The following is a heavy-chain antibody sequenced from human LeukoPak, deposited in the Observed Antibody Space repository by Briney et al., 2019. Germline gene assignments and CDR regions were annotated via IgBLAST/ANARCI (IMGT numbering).Heavy chain of an antibody. CDR2: IYYSGST. D-gene: IGHD3-22*01. Sequence: SETLSLTCTVSGGSISSSSYYWGWLRQPPGKGLEWIGSIYYSGSTYYNPPLKSPVTISVDPSNHQFSLKLSSVTAADTAVYYCARGKVVVITDDAFDIWGQGTMVTVSS. CDR1: GGSISSSSYY. V-gene: IGHV4-39*07. CDR3: ARGKVVVITDDAFDI. J-gene: IGHJ3*02.